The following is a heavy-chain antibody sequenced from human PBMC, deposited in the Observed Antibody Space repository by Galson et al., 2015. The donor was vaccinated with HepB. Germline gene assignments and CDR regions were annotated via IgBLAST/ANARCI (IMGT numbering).Heavy chain of an antibody. D-gene: IGHD4-23*01. J-gene: IGHJ6*02. V-gene: IGHV1-18*04. CDR2: ISPYNGNT. Sequence: SVKVSCKASDYTFTNYGITWVRQAPGQGLEWMGWISPYNGNTNYAQKLQGRVTMTTDTSTSTVYVEVRSLRSDDTAVYYCARVGPTYGGPRGDYSHGMDVWGQGTTVTVSS. CDR3: ARVGPTYGGPRGDYSHGMDV. CDR1: DYTFTNYG.